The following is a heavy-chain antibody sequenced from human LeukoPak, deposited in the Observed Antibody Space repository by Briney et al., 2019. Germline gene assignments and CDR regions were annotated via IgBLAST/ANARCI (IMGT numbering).Heavy chain of an antibody. D-gene: IGHD3-22*01. V-gene: IGHV4-34*01. CDR1: GGSFSGYY. J-gene: IGHJ5*02. CDR3: ARDPYYYDSSGYNWFDP. Sequence: SETLSLTCAVYGGSFSGYYWSWIRQPPGKGLEWIGEINHSGSTNYNPSLKSRVTISVDTSKNQFSLKLSSVTAADTAVYYCARDPYYYDSSGYNWFDPWGQGTLVTVSS. CDR2: INHSGST.